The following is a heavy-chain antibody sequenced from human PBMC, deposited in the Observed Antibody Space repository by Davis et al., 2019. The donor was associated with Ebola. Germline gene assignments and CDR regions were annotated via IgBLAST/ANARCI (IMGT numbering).Heavy chain of an antibody. CDR2: ITSGNSI. D-gene: IGHD5-24*01. CDR3: ARAPAGRWRWPATACDY. CDR1: GFTFSAHS. Sequence: GESLKISCAASGFTFSAHSMNWIRQAPGKGLEWVSSITSGNSISYADSLKGRFTISRDNAKNSLYLQLNSLRPEDTALYYCARAPAGRWRWPATACDYWGQGTLVTVSS. V-gene: IGHV3-69-1*01. J-gene: IGHJ4*02.